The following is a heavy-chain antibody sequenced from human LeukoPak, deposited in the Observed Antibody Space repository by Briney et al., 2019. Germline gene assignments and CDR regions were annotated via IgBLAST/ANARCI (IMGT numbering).Heavy chain of an antibody. CDR1: GYTFTGYY. D-gene: IGHD4-11*01. V-gene: IGHV1-2*02. J-gene: IGHJ6*03. CDR2: INPNSGGT. CDR3: ATGSNYYYYYHMDV. Sequence: ASVKVSCETSGYTFTGYYIHWVRQAPGQGLEWMGWINPNSGGTNYAQKFQGRVTMTRDTSISTAYMDLSRLRSDDTAVYYCATGSNYYYYYHMDVWGKGTTVTVSS.